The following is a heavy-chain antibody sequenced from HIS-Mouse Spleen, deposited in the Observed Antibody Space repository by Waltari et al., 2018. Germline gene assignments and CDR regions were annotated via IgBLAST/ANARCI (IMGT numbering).Heavy chain of an antibody. J-gene: IGHJ2*01. Sequence: QLQLQESGPGLVKPSETLSLTCTVSGGSISSSSYYWGWIRQPPGKGLEWIGSIYYSERTYDNPSLNGRVTIAVDTSKNQFSRKLSSVTAADTAVYYCAREIPYSSSWYDWYFDLWGRGTLVTVSS. V-gene: IGHV4-39*07. CDR2: IYYSERT. D-gene: IGHD6-13*01. CDR1: GGSISSSSYY. CDR3: AREIPYSSSWYDWYFDL.